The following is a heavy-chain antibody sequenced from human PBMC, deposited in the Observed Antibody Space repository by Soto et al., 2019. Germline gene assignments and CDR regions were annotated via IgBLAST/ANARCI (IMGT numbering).Heavy chain of an antibody. CDR1: GFTFSTYA. CDR3: TKSRRSVLMVYGFGGMDV. CDR2: ISESGDGT. V-gene: IGHV3-23*01. D-gene: IGHD2-8*01. J-gene: IGHJ6*02. Sequence: GGSLRLSCAASGFTFSTYAMSWVRQAPGKGLEWVSSISESGDGTYYGDSVKGRFTLSRDTSQKTLYLQMNNLRGEDTAVYFCTKSRRSVLMVYGFGGMDVWGRGTTVTVSS.